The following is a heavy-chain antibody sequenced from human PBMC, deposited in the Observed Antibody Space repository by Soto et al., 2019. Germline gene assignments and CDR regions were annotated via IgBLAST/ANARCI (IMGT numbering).Heavy chain of an antibody. V-gene: IGHV1-46*01. D-gene: IGHD3-9*01. CDR1: GYTFTNYY. CDR2: INPTGGST. Sequence: QVQLVQSGAEVKKPGASVKVFCKASGYTFTNYYMHWVRQAPGQGLEWMGIINPTGGSTSYAQKFQGRVTMTRDTSTSPMYMELSTLKSEDTAVYYCARVHARTYDILTGYYPVLEFWGQGTLVTVSS. CDR3: ARVHARTYDILTGYYPVLEF. J-gene: IGHJ4*02.